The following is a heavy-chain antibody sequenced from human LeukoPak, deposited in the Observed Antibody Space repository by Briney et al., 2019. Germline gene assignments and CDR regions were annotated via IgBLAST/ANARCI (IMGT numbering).Heavy chain of an antibody. CDR2: IYYSGST. D-gene: IGHD4/OR15-4a*01. J-gene: IGHJ3*02. CDR3: ARGESAVYAFDI. Sequence: SETLSLTCTVSGESISGFYWNWIRQPPGKGLEWIGYIYYSGSTNYNPSLKSRVTISVDTSKNQFSLKLSSVTAADTAVYYCARGESAVYAFDIWGQGTMVTVSS. CDR1: GESISGFY. V-gene: IGHV4-59*12.